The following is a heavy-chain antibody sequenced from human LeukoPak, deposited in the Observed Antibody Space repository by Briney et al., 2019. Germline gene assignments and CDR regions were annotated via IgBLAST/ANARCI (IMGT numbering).Heavy chain of an antibody. CDR2: INHSGST. CDR3: ARGSNSSSWFDY. V-gene: IGHV4-34*01. J-gene: IGHJ4*02. Sequence: SETLSLTCAVYGGSFRGYYWSWIRQPPGKGLEWIGEINHSGSTNYNPSLKSRVTISVDTSKNQFSLKLSSVTAADTAVYYCARGSNSSSWFDYWGQGTLVTVSS. CDR1: GGSFRGYY. D-gene: IGHD6-13*01.